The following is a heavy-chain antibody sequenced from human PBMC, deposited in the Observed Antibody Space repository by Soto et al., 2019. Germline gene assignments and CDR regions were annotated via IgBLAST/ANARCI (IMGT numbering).Heavy chain of an antibody. CDR3: AKDGEQWLLHYYFDY. D-gene: IGHD6-19*01. CDR1: GFTFSIYG. V-gene: IGHV3-30*18. Sequence: QVQLVESGGGVVQPGRSLRLSCAASGFTFSIYGMHWVRQAPGKGLGWVTVISYDGSNKNYADSVKGRFTISRDNSKNTLYLQMNSLRPEDTAVYYCAKDGEQWLLHYYFDYWGQGTLVTVSS. CDR2: ISYDGSNK. J-gene: IGHJ4*02.